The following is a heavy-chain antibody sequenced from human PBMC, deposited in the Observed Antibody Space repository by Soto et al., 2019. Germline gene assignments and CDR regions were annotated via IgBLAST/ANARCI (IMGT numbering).Heavy chain of an antibody. CDR1: GFTFNSYG. CDR2: ISYDGSNK. CDR3: AKEPYYYGSGSRNYGMDV. V-gene: IGHV3-30*18. D-gene: IGHD3-10*01. J-gene: IGHJ6*02. Sequence: QVQLVESGGGVVQPGRSLRLSCAASGFTFNSYGMHWVRQAPGKGLEWVAVISYDGSNKYYADSVKGRFTISRDNSKNTLYLQMNSLRAEDTAVYYCAKEPYYYGSGSRNYGMDVWGQGTTVTVSS.